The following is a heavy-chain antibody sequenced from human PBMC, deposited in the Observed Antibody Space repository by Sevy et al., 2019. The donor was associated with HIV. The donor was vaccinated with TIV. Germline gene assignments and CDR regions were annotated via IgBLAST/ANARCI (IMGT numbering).Heavy chain of an antibody. CDR3: ASDALAAAGGYYYYGMDV. Sequence: GGSLRLSCAASGFTFSSYAMSWVRQAPGKGLEWVSAISGSGGSTYYADSVKGRFTIPRDNSKNTLYLQMNSLRAEDTAVYYCASDALAAAGGYYYYGMDVLGQGTTVTVSS. CDR1: GFTFSSYA. J-gene: IGHJ6*02. D-gene: IGHD6-13*01. CDR2: ISGSGGST. V-gene: IGHV3-23*01.